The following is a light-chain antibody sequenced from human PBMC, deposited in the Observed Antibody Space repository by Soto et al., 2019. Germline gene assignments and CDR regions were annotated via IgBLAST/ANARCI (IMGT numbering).Light chain of an antibody. CDR2: DVS. Sequence: QSVLTQPRSVSGSPGQSVTISCTGTSSDVGYYNYVSWYQHHPGKAPKLMIFDVSKRPSGVPDRFSGPKSGNTASLTISGLQAEDEADYYCCSYAGSYILLFGGGTKVTVL. CDR1: SSDVGYYNY. V-gene: IGLV2-11*01. CDR3: CSYAGSYILL. J-gene: IGLJ2*01.